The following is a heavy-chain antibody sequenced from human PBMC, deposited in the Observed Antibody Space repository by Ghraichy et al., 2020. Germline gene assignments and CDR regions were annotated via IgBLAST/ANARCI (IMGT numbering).Heavy chain of an antibody. CDR2: ISGSGGST. V-gene: IGHV3-23*01. D-gene: IGHD6-13*01. Sequence: GESLNISCAASGFTFSSYAMSWVRQAPGKGLEWVSAISGSGGSTYYADSVKGRFTISRDNSKNTLYLQMNSLRAEDTAVYYCAKDRWGSSWFVDYWGQGTLVTVSS. CDR3: AKDRWGSSWFVDY. J-gene: IGHJ4*02. CDR1: GFTFSSYA.